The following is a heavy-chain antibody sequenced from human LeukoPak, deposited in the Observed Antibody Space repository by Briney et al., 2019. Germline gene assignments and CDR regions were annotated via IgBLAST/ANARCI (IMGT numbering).Heavy chain of an antibody. Sequence: PGGSLRLSCAASGFTFSSYAMSWVRQAPGKGLEWVSAISGSGGSTYYADSVKGRFTISRDNSKNTLYLQMNSLRAEDTAVYYCAKDMYYYDSSGYFGHDAFDIWGQGTMVTVSS. D-gene: IGHD3-22*01. CDR3: AKDMYYYDSSGYFGHDAFDI. CDR1: GFTFSSYA. CDR2: ISGSGGST. J-gene: IGHJ3*02. V-gene: IGHV3-23*01.